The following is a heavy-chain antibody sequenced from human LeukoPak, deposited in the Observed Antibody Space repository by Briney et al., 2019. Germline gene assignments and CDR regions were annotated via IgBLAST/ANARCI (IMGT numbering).Heavy chain of an antibody. CDR2: IYSSGST. D-gene: IGHD1-26*01. CDR3: ARDGGVVGATDAFDI. V-gene: IGHV4-30-4*01. J-gene: IGHJ3*02. Sequence: PSQTLSLTCTVSGGSVSTGDFSWSWIRQPPGKGLEWIGYIYSSGSTYYNPSLKSRVIISIDTSKNQFSLNLTSVTAADTAVYYCARDGGVVGATDAFDIWGQGTMVTVSS. CDR1: GGSVSTGDFS.